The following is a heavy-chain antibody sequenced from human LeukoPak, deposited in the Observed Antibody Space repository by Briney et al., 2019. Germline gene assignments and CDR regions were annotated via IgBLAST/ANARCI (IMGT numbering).Heavy chain of an antibody. CDR3: ARRAPAPHRITLIVVASSTDAFDI. J-gene: IGHJ3*02. CDR1: GYTFTSYG. V-gene: IGHV1-18*01. CDR2: LSAYDCDT. Sequence: ASVKVLCKASGYTFTSYGISWVRHAPGQGLELMGWLSAYDCDTKYAQKLQGRDTMTTDTSTSTAYMELRSLRSDDTAVYYCARRAPAPHRITLIVVASSTDAFDIWGQGTMVTVSS. D-gene: IGHD3-22*01.